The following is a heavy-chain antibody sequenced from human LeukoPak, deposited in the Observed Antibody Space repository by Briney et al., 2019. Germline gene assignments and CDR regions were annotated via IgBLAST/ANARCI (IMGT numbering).Heavy chain of an antibody. Sequence: ASVKVSCKASGYTFTGYYMHWVRQAPGQGLEWMGWINPNSGGTNYAQKFQGWVTMTRGTSISTAYMELSRLRSDDTAVYYCARAPYYYGSGYYYYYGMDVWGKGTTVTVSS. D-gene: IGHD3-10*01. CDR2: INPNSGGT. CDR3: ARAPYYYGSGYYYYYGMDV. CDR1: GYTFTGYY. J-gene: IGHJ6*04. V-gene: IGHV1-2*04.